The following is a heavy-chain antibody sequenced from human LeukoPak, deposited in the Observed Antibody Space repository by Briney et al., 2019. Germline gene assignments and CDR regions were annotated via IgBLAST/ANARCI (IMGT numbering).Heavy chain of an antibody. J-gene: IGHJ3*02. Sequence: GGSLRLSCAASGFTFSSYSMNWVRQAPGKGLEWVSSISSSSGYIYYADSVKGRFTISRDNSKNTLYLQMNSLRAEDTAVYYCAKVGWGAFDIWGQGTMVTVSS. D-gene: IGHD1-26*01. CDR2: ISSSSGYI. V-gene: IGHV3-21*04. CDR1: GFTFSSYS. CDR3: AKVGWGAFDI.